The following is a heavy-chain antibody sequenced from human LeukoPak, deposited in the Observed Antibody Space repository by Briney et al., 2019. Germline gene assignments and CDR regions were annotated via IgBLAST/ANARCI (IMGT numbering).Heavy chain of an antibody. D-gene: IGHD5-12*01. Sequence: ASETLSLTCTVSGGSISSSSYYWGWIRQPPGKGLEWIGSIYYSGSTYYNPSLKSRVTISVDTSKNQFSLKLSSVTAADTAVYYCARGGARYSGYDYVVYWGQGTLVTVSS. J-gene: IGHJ4*02. CDR1: GGSISSSSYY. V-gene: IGHV4-39*07. CDR3: ARGGARYSGYDYVVY. CDR2: IYYSGST.